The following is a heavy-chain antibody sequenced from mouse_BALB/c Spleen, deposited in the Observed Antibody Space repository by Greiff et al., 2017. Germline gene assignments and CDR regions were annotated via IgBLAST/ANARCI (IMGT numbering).Heavy chain of an antibody. V-gene: IGHV14-4*02. D-gene: IGHD1-1*01. CDR2: IDPENGDT. Sequence: EVKLMESGAELVRSGASVKLSCTASGFNIKDYYMHWVKQRPEQGLEWIGWIDPENGDTEYAPKFQGKATMTADTSSNTAYLQLSSLTSEDTAVYYCNGGYYGSSHYFDYWGQGTTLTVSS. CDR3: NGGYYGSSHYFDY. J-gene: IGHJ2*01. CDR1: GFNIKDYY.